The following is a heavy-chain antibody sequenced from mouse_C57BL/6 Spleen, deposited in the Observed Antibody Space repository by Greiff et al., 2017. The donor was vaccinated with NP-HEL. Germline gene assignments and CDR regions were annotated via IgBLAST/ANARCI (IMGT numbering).Heavy chain of an antibody. J-gene: IGHJ2*01. CDR3: ARDRVTTVVAFDY. V-gene: IGHV3-6*01. CDR2: ISYDGSN. CDR1: GYSITSGYY. D-gene: IGHD1-1*01. Sequence: EVKLMESGPGLVKPSQSLSLTCSVTGYSITSGYYWNWIRQFPGNKLEWMGYISYDGSNNYNPSLKNRISITRDTSKNQFFLKLNSVTTEDTATYYCARDRVTTVVAFDYWGQGTTLTVSS.